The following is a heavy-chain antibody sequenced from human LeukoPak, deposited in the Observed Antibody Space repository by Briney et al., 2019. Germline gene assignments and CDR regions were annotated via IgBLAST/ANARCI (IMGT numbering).Heavy chain of an antibody. Sequence: SETLSLTCAVYGGSFSGYYWSWIRQPPGKGLEWIGEINHSGSTNYNPSLKSRVTISVDTSKNQFSLKLCSVTAADTAVYYCARFGLGDYGGYLYYYYYGMDVWSQGTTVTVS. CDR1: GGSFSGYY. J-gene: IGHJ6*02. D-gene: IGHD4-23*01. CDR2: INHSGST. CDR3: ARFGLGDYGGYLYYYYYGMDV. V-gene: IGHV4-34*01.